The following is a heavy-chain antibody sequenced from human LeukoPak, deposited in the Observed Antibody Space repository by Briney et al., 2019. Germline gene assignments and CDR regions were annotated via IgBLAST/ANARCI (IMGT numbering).Heavy chain of an antibody. CDR2: IYYSGST. CDR3: ARGTPHYSIYNYYYMDV. CDR1: GGSISSYY. V-gene: IGHV4-59*01. J-gene: IGHJ6*03. D-gene: IGHD4-11*01. Sequence: SETLSLTCTVSGGSISSYYWSWIRQPPGKGLEWIGYIYYSGSTNYNPSLKSRVTISVDTSKNQFSLKLSSVTAADTAVYYCARGTPHYSIYNYYYMDVWGKGTTVTVSS.